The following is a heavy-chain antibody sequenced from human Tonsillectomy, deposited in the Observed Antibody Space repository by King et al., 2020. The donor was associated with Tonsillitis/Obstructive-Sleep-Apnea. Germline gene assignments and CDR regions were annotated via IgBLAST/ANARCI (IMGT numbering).Heavy chain of an antibody. V-gene: IGHV3-11*06. CDR3: ARDRGRLSFRGGMDV. J-gene: IGHJ6*02. CDR1: GFTFSDYY. D-gene: IGHD3-16*01. CDR2: ISSSSSYT. Sequence: HVQLVESGGGLVKPGGSLRLSCAASGFTFSDYYMSWIRQAPGKGLEWVSYISSSSSYTKYADSVKGRFTISRDNAKNSLYLQMNSRRAEDTAVYYCARDRGRLSFRGGMDVWGQGTTVTVSS.